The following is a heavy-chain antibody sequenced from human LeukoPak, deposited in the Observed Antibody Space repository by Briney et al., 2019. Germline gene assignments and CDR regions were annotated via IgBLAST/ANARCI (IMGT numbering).Heavy chain of an antibody. D-gene: IGHD1-14*01. J-gene: IGHJ4*02. CDR1: GGSFSGYY. Sequence: SETLSLACAVYGGSFSGYYWSWIRQPPGKGLEWIGYIYYSGSTKYNPSLKSRVTISLDTSKNQFPLKLKSVTAADTAIYYCARGITFFDYWGQGTLVTVSS. V-gene: IGHV4-59*01. CDR2: IYYSGST. CDR3: ARGITFFDY.